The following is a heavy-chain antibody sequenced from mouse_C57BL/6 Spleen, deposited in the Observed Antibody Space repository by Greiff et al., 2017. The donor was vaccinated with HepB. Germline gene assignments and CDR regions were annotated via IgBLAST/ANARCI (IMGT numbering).Heavy chain of an antibody. J-gene: IGHJ1*03. CDR2: INPNNGGT. V-gene: IGHV1-26*01. CDR1: GYTFTDYY. Sequence: EVQLQQSGPELVKPGASVKISCKASGYTFTDYYMNWVKQSHGKSLEWIGDINPNNGGTSYNQKFKGKATLTVDKSSSTAYMELRSLTSEDSAVYYCARSPFYYYGSSYWYFDVWGTGTTVTVSS. CDR3: ARSPFYYYGSSYWYFDV. D-gene: IGHD1-1*01.